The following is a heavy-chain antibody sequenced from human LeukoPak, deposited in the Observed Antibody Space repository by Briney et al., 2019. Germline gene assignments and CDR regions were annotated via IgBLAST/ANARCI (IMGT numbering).Heavy chain of an antibody. J-gene: IGHJ3*02. Sequence: GGSLRLSCAASGFTFRNYWMHWVRQAPGKGLVWVSRINSDGSSRNYADSVKGRFTISRDNSKNTLYLQMNSLRAEDTAVYYCARDSWGDAFDIWGQGTMVTVSS. D-gene: IGHD3-16*01. CDR2: INSDGSSR. CDR3: ARDSWGDAFDI. CDR1: GFTFRNYW. V-gene: IGHV3-74*01.